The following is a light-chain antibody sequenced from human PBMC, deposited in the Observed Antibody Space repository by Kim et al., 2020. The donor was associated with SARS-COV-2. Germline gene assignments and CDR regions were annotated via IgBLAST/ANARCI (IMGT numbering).Light chain of an antibody. CDR2: ARP. Sequence: VGDRVIITCLARQIMISHLNWYQQKPREGPKLLIYARPSMHSRVPSRISGGVAGIEFTPPTSSLQPEDYVTYYIQLYYTSPQFTFGQGTRLGIK. J-gene: IGKJ5*01. V-gene: IGKV1-39*01. CDR3: QLYYTSPQFT. CDR1: QIMISH.